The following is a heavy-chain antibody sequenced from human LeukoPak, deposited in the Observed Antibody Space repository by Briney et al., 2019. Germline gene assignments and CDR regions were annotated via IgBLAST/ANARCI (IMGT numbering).Heavy chain of an antibody. CDR3: ARGYYDILTGYYFDY. V-gene: IGHV3-11*06. D-gene: IGHD3-9*01. CDR1: GFTFSDYY. Sequence: GGSLRLSCAASGFTFSDYYMSWIRQAPGKGLEWVSYISSSSSYTNYADSVKGRFTISRDNAKNSLYLQMNSLRAEDTAVYYCARGYYDILTGYYFDYWGQGTPVTVSS. J-gene: IGHJ4*02. CDR2: ISSSSSYT.